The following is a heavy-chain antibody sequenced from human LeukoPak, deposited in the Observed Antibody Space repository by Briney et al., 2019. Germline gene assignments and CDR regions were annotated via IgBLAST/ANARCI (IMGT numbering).Heavy chain of an antibody. D-gene: IGHD3-10*01. V-gene: IGHV1-46*01. J-gene: IGHJ5*02. CDR3: ARDTAGAPWFDP. Sequence: SVNVSLKSTGYTFTSYYIHWIRHSLGQVLEWMGIINNSGGSTSYAQKIQGSVTMTRDTSTSTAYMELSSLRSEDTAVYYCARDTAGAPWFDPWGQGTLVTVSS. CDR2: INNSGGST. CDR1: GYTFTSYY.